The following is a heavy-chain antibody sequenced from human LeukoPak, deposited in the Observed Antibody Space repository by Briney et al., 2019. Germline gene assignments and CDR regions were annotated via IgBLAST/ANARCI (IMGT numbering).Heavy chain of an antibody. D-gene: IGHD3-22*01. CDR3: AREIVAYDSSGYYYPSFDY. J-gene: IGHJ4*02. V-gene: IGHV1-69*13. CDR1: GGTFSSYA. Sequence: SVKVSCKASGGTFSSYAISWVRQAPGQGLEWMGGIIPIFGTANYAQKFQGRVTITADESTSTAYMELSSLRSEDTAVYYCAREIVAYDSSGYYYPSFDYWGQGTLVTVSS. CDR2: IIPIFGTA.